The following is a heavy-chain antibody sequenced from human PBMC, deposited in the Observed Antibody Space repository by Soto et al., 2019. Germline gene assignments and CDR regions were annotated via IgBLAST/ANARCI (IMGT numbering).Heavy chain of an antibody. Sequence: EVQLLESGGGLVQPGGSLRLSCAASGFTFSNFVMRWVSQTPGKGLEWVSTITETGGDTYYTDSVKGRFTVSRDNSKNTFYLQMTSLRAEDTALYYCTKASSDRHHMDVWGQGTTVTVSS. CDR1: GFTFSNFV. CDR2: ITETGGDT. CDR3: TKASSDRHHMDV. J-gene: IGHJ6*02. V-gene: IGHV3-23*01.